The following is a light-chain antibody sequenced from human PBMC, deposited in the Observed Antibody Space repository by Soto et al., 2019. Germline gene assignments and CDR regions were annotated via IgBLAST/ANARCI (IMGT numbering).Light chain of an antibody. Sequence: QPVLTQPPSASGTPGQRVTIPCSGSSSNIGSHTVNWYQQLPGTAPKLLVYSSNQRPSGVPDRFSGSKSGTSASLAISGLQSADEADYYCAAWDGSLNGVVFGGGTKLTAL. V-gene: IGLV1-44*01. J-gene: IGLJ2*01. CDR1: SSNIGSHT. CDR2: SSN. CDR3: AAWDGSLNGVV.